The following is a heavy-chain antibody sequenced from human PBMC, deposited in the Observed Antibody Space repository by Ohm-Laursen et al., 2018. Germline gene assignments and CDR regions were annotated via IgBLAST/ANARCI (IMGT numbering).Heavy chain of an antibody. J-gene: IGHJ4*02. CDR2: INHSGST. Sequence: TLSLTCAVYGGSFSGYYWSWIRQPPGKGLEWIGEINHSGSTNYNPSLKSRVTISVDTSKNQFSLKLSSVTAADTAVYYCARGRTTVVADWGQGTLVTVSS. CDR1: GGSFSGYY. V-gene: IGHV4-34*01. CDR3: ARGRTTVVAD. D-gene: IGHD4-23*01.